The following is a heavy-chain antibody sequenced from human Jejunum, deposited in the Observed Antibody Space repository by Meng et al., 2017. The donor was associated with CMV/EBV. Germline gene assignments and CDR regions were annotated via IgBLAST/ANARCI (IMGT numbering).Heavy chain of an antibody. J-gene: IGHJ4*02. CDR3: AKDTGFVVLVGASH. Sequence: SGFSFSNYAMSWVRQAPGKGLEWFSGISGSGGSTHYADSVKGRFTIARDNSKNTLYLQMSSLRAEDTALYYCAKDTGFVVLVGASHWGQGTLVTVSS. D-gene: IGHD2-15*01. CDR2: ISGSGGST. V-gene: IGHV3-23*01. CDR1: GFSFSNYA.